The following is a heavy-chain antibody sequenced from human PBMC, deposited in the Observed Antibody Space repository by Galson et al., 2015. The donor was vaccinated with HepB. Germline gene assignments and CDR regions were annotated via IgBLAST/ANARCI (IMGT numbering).Heavy chain of an antibody. D-gene: IGHD3-9*01. Sequence: SLRLSCAGSGFTFSDYWIHWVRQAPGKGLVWVSRVSRDETTTNYADSVKGRFTASRDNAKNTLYLHMNSVNAEDTAVYYCARGSNDWYGIDYWGQGILVTISS. CDR1: GFTFSDYW. CDR2: VSRDETTT. CDR3: ARGSNDWYGIDY. J-gene: IGHJ4*02. V-gene: IGHV3-74*01.